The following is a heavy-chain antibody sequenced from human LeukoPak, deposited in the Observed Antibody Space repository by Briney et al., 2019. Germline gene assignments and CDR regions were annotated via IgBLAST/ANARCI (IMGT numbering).Heavy chain of an antibody. CDR2: VSYSGNM. V-gene: IGHV4-39*02. D-gene: IGHD2-15*01. J-gene: IGHJ4*02. Sequence: SETLSLTCTVSGGSISNTNNYYWGWVRQPPGKGLEWIGSVSYSGNMYSNPSLKSRVAVFVDTSKNHFSMKLSSVTAADTAVYYCARLRVIFVVAVAARVSYFDSGGQGPLVSVSS. CDR3: ARLRVIFVVAVAARVSYFDS. CDR1: GGSISNTNNYY.